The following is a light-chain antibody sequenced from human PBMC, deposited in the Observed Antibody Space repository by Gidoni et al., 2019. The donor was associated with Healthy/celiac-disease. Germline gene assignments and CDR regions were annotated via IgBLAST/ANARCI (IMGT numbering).Light chain of an antibody. CDR2: DAF. J-gene: IGKJ3*01. V-gene: IGKV1-8*01. Sequence: AIRMTQSPSSISASTGDRVTITCRASQGIGSFLDWYPETPGKAPKLLLYDAFTLQSGVPSRFSGSGSGTDFTLTISCLQSEDFASYYCQQYYSYPGTFGPGTKVDIQ. CDR3: QQYYSYPGT. CDR1: QGIGSF.